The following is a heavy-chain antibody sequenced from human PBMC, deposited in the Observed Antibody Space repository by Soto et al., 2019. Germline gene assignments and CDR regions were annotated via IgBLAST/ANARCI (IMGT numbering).Heavy chain of an antibody. J-gene: IGHJ4*02. CDR3: ARDQTDSGGYSDS. CDR1: GGSFSGYY. CDR2: INHSGST. Sequence: SETLSLTCAVYGGSFSGYYWSWVRQPPGKGLEWIGEINHSGSTKYNPSLKSRVTISVDTSKNQFSLKLNSVTAEDTAVYFCARDQTDSGGYSDSWGQGTLVTVSS. D-gene: IGHD3-22*01. V-gene: IGHV4-34*01.